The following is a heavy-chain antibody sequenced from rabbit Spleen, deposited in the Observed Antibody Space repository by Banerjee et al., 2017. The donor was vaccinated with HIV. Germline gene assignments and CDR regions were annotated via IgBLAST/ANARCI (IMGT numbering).Heavy chain of an antibody. V-gene: IGHV1S45*01. D-gene: IGHD8-1*01. J-gene: IGHJ6*01. CDR1: GFDFSSNDY. Sequence: QERLVESGGGLVQPEGSLTLTCKASGFDFSSNDYMCWVRQAPGKGLEWISCIAGSSSAFTFSATWAKGRFTVSKSSSTTVTLQMTSLTVADTATYFCARDTGSSFSSYGMDLWGPGTLVTVS. CDR2: IAGSSSAFT. CDR3: ARDTGSSFSSYGMDL.